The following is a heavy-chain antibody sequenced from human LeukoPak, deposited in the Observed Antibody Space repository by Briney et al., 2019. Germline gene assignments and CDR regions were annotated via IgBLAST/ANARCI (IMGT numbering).Heavy chain of an antibody. V-gene: IGHV4-34*01. D-gene: IGHD6-19*01. CDR1: GGSFSGYY. Sequence: SETLSLTCAVYGGSFSGYYWSWIRQPPGKGLEWIGEINHSGSTNYNPSLKSRVTISVDTSKNQFSLKLSSVTAADTAVYYCARPRSFYSSGWSNHDYWGQGTLVTVSS. CDR2: INHSGST. CDR3: ARPRSFYSSGWSNHDY. J-gene: IGHJ4*02.